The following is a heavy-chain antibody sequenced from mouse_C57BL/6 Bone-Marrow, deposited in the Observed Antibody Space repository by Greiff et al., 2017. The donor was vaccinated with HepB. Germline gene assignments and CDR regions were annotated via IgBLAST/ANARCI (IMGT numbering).Heavy chain of an antibody. CDR1: GYTFTSYW. CDR2: IDPSDSYT. J-gene: IGHJ4*01. D-gene: IGHD1-1*01. Sequence: QVQLQQPGAELVKPGASVKLSCKASGYTFTSYWMQWVKQRPGKGLEWIGGIDPSDSYTNYNQKFKGKATLTVDTSSSTAYMQLSSLTSEDSAVYDCARYDCDYYGSSYPLYAMDYWGQGTSVTVSS. CDR3: ARYDCDYYGSSYPLYAMDY. V-gene: IGHV1-50*01.